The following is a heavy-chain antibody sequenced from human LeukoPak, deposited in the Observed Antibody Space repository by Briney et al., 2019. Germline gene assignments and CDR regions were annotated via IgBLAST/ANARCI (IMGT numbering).Heavy chain of an antibody. V-gene: IGHV3-30*03. D-gene: IGHD6-19*01. CDR2: ISYDGSNK. CDR1: GFTFSSYG. J-gene: IGHJ4*02. Sequence: GGSLRLSWAASGFTFSSYGMHWVRQVPGKGLEWVAFISYDGSNKYYADSVKGRFTVSRDNSKNTLYLQMNSLRAEDTAVYYCSRRYSSGYFDYWGQGTLVTVSS. CDR3: SRRYSSGYFDY.